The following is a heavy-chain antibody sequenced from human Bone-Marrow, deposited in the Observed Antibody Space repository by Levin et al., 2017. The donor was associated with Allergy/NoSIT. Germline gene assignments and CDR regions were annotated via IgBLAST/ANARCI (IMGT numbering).Heavy chain of an antibody. CDR3: AGTEAASDAGAGDF. CDR1: GDTFNAYY. CDR2: INPNSGAT. D-gene: IGHD1-26*01. V-gene: IGHV1-2*02. J-gene: IGHJ4*02. Sequence: ASVKVSCKASGDTFNAYYMHWVRQAPGQGLEWMGWINPNSGATKFAQKYLGRVSMTRDMSTTTAYMELRRLTSDDTAVYFCAGTEAASDAGAGDFWGQGTLVTVSS.